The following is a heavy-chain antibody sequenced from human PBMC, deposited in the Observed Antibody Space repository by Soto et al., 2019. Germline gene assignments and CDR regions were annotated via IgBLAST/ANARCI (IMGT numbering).Heavy chain of an antibody. Sequence: AGGSLRLSCVASGFSFYSYAMNWVRQAPGKGLEWVSGIGGSGVDTYYAESVKGRFTISRDNSKNTVYLQIHSLRAEDTAVYYCAKDRSWQLAYFDYWGQGTLVTVSS. CDR3: AKDRSWQLAYFDY. V-gene: IGHV3-23*01. J-gene: IGHJ4*02. CDR1: GFSFYSYA. CDR2: IGGSGVDT. D-gene: IGHD6-6*01.